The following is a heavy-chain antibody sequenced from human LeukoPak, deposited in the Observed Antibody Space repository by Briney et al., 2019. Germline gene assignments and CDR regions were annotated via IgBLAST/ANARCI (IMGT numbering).Heavy chain of an antibody. CDR2: IKGDGTNN. CDR1: GFTFSSYW. D-gene: IGHD3-10*01. J-gene: IGHJ5*02. Sequence: PGGSLRLSCAASGFTFSSYWMTWVRQAPGKGLEWVAHIKGDGTNNKYVDSVKGRFTISRDNTKNSLFLQLNSLRAEDTAVYYCVRDRGWFHFDPWGQGTLVTVSS. V-gene: IGHV3-7*01. CDR3: VRDRGWFHFDP.